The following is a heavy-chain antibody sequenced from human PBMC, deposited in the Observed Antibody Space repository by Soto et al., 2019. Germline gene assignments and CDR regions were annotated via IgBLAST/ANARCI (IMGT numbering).Heavy chain of an antibody. D-gene: IGHD3-3*01. CDR3: TRDWTCNTCPCMDV. CDR2: VSGSGAKR. J-gene: IGHJ6*02. Sequence: EVQLLESGGGLVQPGGALRLSCTASGFTFSTYAMTWVRQSPVKGLEWVSTVSGSGAKRYHADSVSGRFTIARDNSKDALYLQMSSLTAEDTAKYYCTRDWTCNTCPCMDVWGQGTTVPVSS. CDR1: GFTFSTYA. V-gene: IGHV3-23*01.